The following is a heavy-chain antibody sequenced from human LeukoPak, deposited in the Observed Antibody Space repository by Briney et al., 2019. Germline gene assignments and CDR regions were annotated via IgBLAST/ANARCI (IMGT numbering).Heavy chain of an antibody. CDR3: ARLVSRYYGSGSYYNGPPNNWFDP. J-gene: IGHJ5*02. CDR1: GGTFSSYA. D-gene: IGHD3-10*01. Sequence: SVKVSCKASGGTFSSYAISWVRQAPGQGLEWMGRIIPILGIANYAQKLQGRVTMTTDTSTSTAYMELRSLRSDDTAVYYCARLVSRYYGSGSYYNGPPNNWFDPWGQGTLVTVSS. V-gene: IGHV1-69*04. CDR2: IIPILGIA.